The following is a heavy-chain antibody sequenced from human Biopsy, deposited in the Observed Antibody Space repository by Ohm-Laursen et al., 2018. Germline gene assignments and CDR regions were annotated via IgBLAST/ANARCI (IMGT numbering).Heavy chain of an antibody. D-gene: IGHD4-23*01. Sequence: GTLSLTCTVSGGSFTGHYWTWIRQPPGQGLVWIGHISHTGYTSYKSSLKSRVTISLDTSRKHFSLRLTSLAAADTAVYYCARGSNEYGGLYFPHWGQGTLVTVSS. V-gene: IGHV4-59*11. CDR3: ARGSNEYGGLYFPH. J-gene: IGHJ1*01. CDR1: GGSFTGHY. CDR2: ISHTGYT.